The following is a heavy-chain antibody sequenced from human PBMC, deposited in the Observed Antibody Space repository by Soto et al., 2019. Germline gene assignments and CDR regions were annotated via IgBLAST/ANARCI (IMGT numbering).Heavy chain of an antibody. J-gene: IGHJ4*02. Sequence: PSETLSLTCTVSGGSISSGDYYWSWIRQPPGKGLEWIGYIYYSGSTYYNPSLKSRVTISVDTSKNQFSLKLSSVTAADTAVYYCARVEYDYYGSGSYYNYWGQGTLGTVSS. CDR3: ARVEYDYYGSGSYYNY. V-gene: IGHV4-30-4*01. CDR1: GGSISSGDYY. CDR2: IYYSGST. D-gene: IGHD3-10*01.